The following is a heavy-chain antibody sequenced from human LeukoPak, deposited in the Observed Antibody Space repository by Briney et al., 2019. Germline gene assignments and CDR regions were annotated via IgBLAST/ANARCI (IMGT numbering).Heavy chain of an antibody. Sequence: ASVKVSCKASEYTFTDYYIHWVRQAPGQGLQWMGWINPNGGGTIYAQKFQGRVTMTRDTSISAAYMELSRLTSDDTAVYWCARDLWRGNSDDYWGQGTLVTVSS. J-gene: IGHJ4*02. CDR2: INPNGGGT. V-gene: IGHV1-2*02. CDR3: ARDLWRGNSDDY. CDR1: EYTFTDYY. D-gene: IGHD4-23*01.